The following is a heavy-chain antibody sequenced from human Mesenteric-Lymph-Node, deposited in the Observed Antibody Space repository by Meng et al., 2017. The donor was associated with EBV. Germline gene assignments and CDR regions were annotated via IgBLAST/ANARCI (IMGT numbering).Heavy chain of an antibody. CDR3: ARGLGGSRNYYFDY. J-gene: IGHJ4*02. V-gene: IGHV4-4*02. CDR1: GGSITSGDG. Sequence: VYVLESGPGLVKPSGTLSLPCTISGGSITSGDGWSWVRQTPGKGLEWIGQVYHRGSSSYNPSLKSRATISVDNSNNQSSLRLTSVTAADTAVYYCARGLGGSRNYYFDYWGQGTLVTVSS. CDR2: VYHRGSS. D-gene: IGHD3-16*01.